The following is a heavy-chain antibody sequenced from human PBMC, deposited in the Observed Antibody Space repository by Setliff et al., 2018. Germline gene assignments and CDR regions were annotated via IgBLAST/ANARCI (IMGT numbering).Heavy chain of an antibody. Sequence: GGSLRLSCAGSGFTFSSHSMNWVRQAPGKGLEWISYISSTSGTIYYADSVKGRFTISRDNAKNSLYLQMNNLRAEDTALYYCARESRGFDYWGQGTLVTVSS. D-gene: IGHD3-10*01. CDR3: ARESRGFDY. J-gene: IGHJ4*02. V-gene: IGHV3-48*01. CDR2: ISSTSGTI. CDR1: GFTFSSHS.